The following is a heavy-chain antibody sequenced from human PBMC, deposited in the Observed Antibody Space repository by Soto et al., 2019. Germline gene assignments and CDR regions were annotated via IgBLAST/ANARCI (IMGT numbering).Heavy chain of an antibody. CDR3: ARTAVDTAMASLSFDY. Sequence: GGSLRLSXAASGFTVSSNYMSWVRQAPGKGLEWVSVIYSGGSTYYADSVKGRFTISRDNFKNMLYLQMNSLRAEDTAVYYCARTAVDTAMASLSFDYWGQGTLVTVS. J-gene: IGHJ4*02. V-gene: IGHV3-53*01. CDR2: IYSGGST. CDR1: GFTVSSNY. D-gene: IGHD5-18*01.